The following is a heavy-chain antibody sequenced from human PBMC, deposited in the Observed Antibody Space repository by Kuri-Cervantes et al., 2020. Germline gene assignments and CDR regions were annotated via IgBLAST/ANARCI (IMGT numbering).Heavy chain of an antibody. V-gene: IGHV4-34*01. Sequence: GSLRLSCAVYGGSFSGYYWSWIRQPPGKGLEWIGEINHSGSTNYNPSLKSRVTISVDTSKNQFSLKLSSVTAADTAVYYCAASGGRVLDYWGQGTLVTVSS. CDR1: GGSFSGYY. CDR3: AASGGRVLDY. CDR2: INHSGST. D-gene: IGHD3-16*01. J-gene: IGHJ4*02.